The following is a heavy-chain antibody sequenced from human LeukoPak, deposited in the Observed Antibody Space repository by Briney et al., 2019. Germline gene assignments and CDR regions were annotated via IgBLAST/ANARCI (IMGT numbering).Heavy chain of an antibody. J-gene: IGHJ4*02. V-gene: IGHV3-30*02. CDR3: ARRAGDYSHPYDY. CDR2: IRYDGSNK. CDR1: GFTFSNYG. Sequence: GGSLRLSCAASGFTFSNYGMHGVRQAPGKGLEWVAFIRYDGSNKYYTDSVKGRFTISRDNSKNTVHLQMNSLRAEDTAVYYCARRAGDYSHPYDYWGQGTLVTVSS. D-gene: IGHD3-22*01.